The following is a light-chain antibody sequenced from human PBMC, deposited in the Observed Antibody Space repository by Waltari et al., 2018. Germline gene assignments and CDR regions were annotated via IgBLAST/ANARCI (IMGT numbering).Light chain of an antibody. V-gene: IGLV1-44*01. CDR3: ASWDDNLSAWV. CDR2: TND. CDR1: TPNIGDNP. J-gene: IGLJ3*02. Sequence: QFVLTQPPSVSGTPGQRVTISCSGRTPNIGDNPVNWYQQFPRTAPQRLIHTNDQRPSGVPDRFSGSKSGNSASLAISALQSEDEADYYCASWDDNLSAWVFGGGTKLSVL.